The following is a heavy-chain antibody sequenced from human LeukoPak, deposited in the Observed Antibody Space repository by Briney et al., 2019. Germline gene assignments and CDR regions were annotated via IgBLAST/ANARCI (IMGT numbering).Heavy chain of an antibody. CDR1: GXTFSSYS. D-gene: IGHD5-24*01. CDR3: ARERDASDAFDI. CDR2: ISSSSSYI. J-gene: IGHJ3*02. V-gene: IGHV3-21*01. Sequence: NPGGSLRLSCAASGXTFSSYSVNWVRQAPGKGLEWVSSISSSSSYIYYADSVKGRFTISRDNAKNSLYLQMNSLRAEDTAVYYCARERDASDAFDIWGQGTMVTVSS.